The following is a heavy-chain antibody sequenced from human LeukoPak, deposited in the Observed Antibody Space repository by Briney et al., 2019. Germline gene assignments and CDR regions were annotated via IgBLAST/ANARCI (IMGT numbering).Heavy chain of an antibody. J-gene: IGHJ4*02. CDR1: GYTFTSYY. V-gene: IGHV1-46*01. CDR2: INPSGGST. CDR3: ARGDYDFWSGGALYYSDY. D-gene: IGHD3-3*01. Sequence: ASVKVSCKASGYTFTSYYMHWVRQAPGQGLEWMGIINPSGGSTSYAQKLQGRVTITRNTSISTAYMELSSLRSEDTAVYYCARGDYDFWSGGALYYSDYWGQGTLVTVSS.